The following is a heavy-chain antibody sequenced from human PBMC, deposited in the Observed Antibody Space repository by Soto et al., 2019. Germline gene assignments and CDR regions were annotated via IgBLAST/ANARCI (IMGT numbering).Heavy chain of an antibody. Sequence: ESGGGVVQPGRSLRLSCAASGFTFSSYGMHWVRQAPGKGLEWVAVISYDGSNKYYADSVKGRFTISRDNSKNTLYLQMNSLRAEDTAVYYCASYYGDYPPPPIDWGQGTLVTVSS. CDR3: ASYYGDYPPPPID. D-gene: IGHD4-17*01. J-gene: IGHJ4*02. V-gene: IGHV3-30*03. CDR1: GFTFSSYG. CDR2: ISYDGSNK.